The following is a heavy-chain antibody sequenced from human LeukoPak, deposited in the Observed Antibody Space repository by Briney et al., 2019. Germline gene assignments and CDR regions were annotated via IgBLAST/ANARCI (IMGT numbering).Heavy chain of an antibody. CDR1: GFTFSSYG. D-gene: IGHD2-15*01. J-gene: IGHJ4*02. Sequence: QPGGSLRLSCAASGFTFSSYGMHWVRQAPGKGLEWVAVISYDGSNKYYADSVKGRFTISRDNSKNTLYPQMNSLRAEDTAVYYCAKDCSGGSCYSFDYWGQGTLVTVSS. V-gene: IGHV3-30*18. CDR2: ISYDGSNK. CDR3: AKDCSGGSCYSFDY.